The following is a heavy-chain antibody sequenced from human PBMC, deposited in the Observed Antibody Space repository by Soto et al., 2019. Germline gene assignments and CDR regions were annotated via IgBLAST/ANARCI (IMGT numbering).Heavy chain of an antibody. CDR3: ARDSSDDYIWGVFDS. Sequence: EVQLVESGGGLVQPGGSLRLSCAASGFTVSSNYMSWVRQAPGKGLEWVSVIYSGGSTYYADSVKGRFTSSRDNSKNTVYLQMNSLRAEDTAVYYCARDSSDDYIWGVFDSWGQGTLVTVSS. CDR1: GFTVSSNY. J-gene: IGHJ4*02. D-gene: IGHD3-16*01. V-gene: IGHV3-66*01. CDR2: IYSGGST.